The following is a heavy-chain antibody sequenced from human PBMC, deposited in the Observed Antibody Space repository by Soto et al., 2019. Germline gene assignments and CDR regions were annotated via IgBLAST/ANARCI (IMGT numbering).Heavy chain of an antibody. CDR1: GYTFITYG. V-gene: IGHV1-18*01. J-gene: IGHJ6*02. CDR3: ASDCLLIQSWSRTGMDV. D-gene: IGHD3-22*01. Sequence: QVQLVQSGYEVKKPGASVRVSCKASGYTFITYGLSWVRQAPGQGLEWVGWINTNKGNTNIAQKFQGKVTMTTDTPTSTAYMELTGLRSDDTAVYYCASDCLLIQSWSRTGMDVWGQGTTVTVSS. CDR2: INTNKGNT.